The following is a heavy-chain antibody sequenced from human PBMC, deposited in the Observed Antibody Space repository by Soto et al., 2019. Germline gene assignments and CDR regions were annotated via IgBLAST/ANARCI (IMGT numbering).Heavy chain of an antibody. V-gene: IGHV4-59*01. Sequence: SETLSLTCRVSGGSISGSYWSWIRQSPGKGLEWLGYVYYTGSTNYSPSLRSRVSISVDTSKNEFSLRLSSVTAADTAVYFCARSVAVPGAHIDYWGQGTQVTVSS. CDR2: VYYTGST. J-gene: IGHJ4*02. CDR3: ARSVAVPGAHIDY. CDR1: GGSISGSY. D-gene: IGHD6-19*01.